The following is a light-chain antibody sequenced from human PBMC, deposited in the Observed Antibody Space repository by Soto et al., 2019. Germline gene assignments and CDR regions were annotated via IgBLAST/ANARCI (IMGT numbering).Light chain of an antibody. Sequence: QSVLTQSPSVSGAPGQRGTISCAGNSSNIGAGYDVHWYKQLPGTAPKVLIYGNDNRPLGVPDRFSGSKSGTSGSLVISGLQAEDEADYYCQSYDSSLSRFVFGSGTKVTVL. CDR2: GND. CDR1: SSNIGAGYD. CDR3: QSYDSSLSRFV. V-gene: IGLV1-40*01. J-gene: IGLJ1*01.